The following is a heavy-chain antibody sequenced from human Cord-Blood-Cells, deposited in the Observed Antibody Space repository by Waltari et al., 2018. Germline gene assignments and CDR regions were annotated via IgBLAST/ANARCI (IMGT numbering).Heavy chain of an antibody. CDR1: GGSISSSSYY. J-gene: IGHJ3*02. V-gene: IGHV4-39*01. D-gene: IGHD2-2*01. Sequence: QLQLQESGPGLVKPSETLSLTCTVSGGSISSSSYYWGWIRQPPGKGLEWIGSIYYSGGTYYNPSLKSRVTISVDTSKNQFSLKLSSVTAADTAVYYCARQGYCSSTSCYDAFDIWGQGTMVTVSS. CDR3: ARQGYCSSTSCYDAFDI. CDR2: IYYSGGT.